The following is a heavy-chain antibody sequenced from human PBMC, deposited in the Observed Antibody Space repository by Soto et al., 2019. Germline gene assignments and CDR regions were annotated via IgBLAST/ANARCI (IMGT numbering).Heavy chain of an antibody. D-gene: IGHD3-9*01. CDR3: ARAGILTGYTTMYRGAFDI. Sequence: PSETLSLTCAVSGYSISSGYYWGWIRQPPGKGLELIGSIYHSGSTYYDPSLKSRVTISVDTSKNQFSLKLSSVTAADTAVYYCARAGILTGYTTMYRGAFDIWGQGTMVTVSS. V-gene: IGHV4-38-2*01. CDR1: GYSISSGYY. J-gene: IGHJ3*02. CDR2: IYHSGST.